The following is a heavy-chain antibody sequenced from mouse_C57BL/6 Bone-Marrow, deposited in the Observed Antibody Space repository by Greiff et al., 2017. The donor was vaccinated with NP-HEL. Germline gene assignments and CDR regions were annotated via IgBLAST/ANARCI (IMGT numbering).Heavy chain of an antibody. J-gene: IGHJ1*03. CDR2: ISSGSSTI. CDR3: ASLLRQGYFDV. Sequence: EVQRVESGGGLVKPGGSLKLSCAASGFTFSDYRMHWVRQAPEKGLEWVAYISSGSSTIYYADTVKGRFTISRDNAKNTLFLQMTSLRSEDTAMYYCASLLRQGYFDVWGTGTTVTVSS. V-gene: IGHV5-17*01. CDR1: GFTFSDYR. D-gene: IGHD2-4*01.